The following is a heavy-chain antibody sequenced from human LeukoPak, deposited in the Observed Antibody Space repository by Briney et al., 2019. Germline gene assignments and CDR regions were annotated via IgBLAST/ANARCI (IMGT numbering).Heavy chain of an antibody. CDR3: AWIISATGTGGYYFNY. CDR2: IYHSGST. CDR1: GASIRSYY. V-gene: IGHV4-59*08. J-gene: IGHJ4*02. Sequence: SETLSLTCNVSGASIRSYYWGWVRQSPGKGLEWIGYIYHSGSTNYNPSLRSRVAISVDTSKSQFSLNLNSVTAADTAVYYCAWIISATGTGGYYFNYWGQGTLVTVSS. D-gene: IGHD6-13*01.